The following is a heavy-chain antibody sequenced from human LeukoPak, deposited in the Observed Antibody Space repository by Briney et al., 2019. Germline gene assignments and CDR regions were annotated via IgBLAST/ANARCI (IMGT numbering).Heavy chain of an antibody. CDR2: IYYSGST. D-gene: IGHD6-6*01. CDR1: GGSISSSSYY. J-gene: IGHJ4*02. V-gene: IGHV4-39*07. CDR3: ASLYSSSSEGDY. Sequence: SETLSLTCTVSGGSISSSSYYGGWIRQPPGKGLEWIGSIYYSGSTYYNPSLKSRVTISVDPSKNQFSLKLSSVTAADTAVYYCASLYSSSSEGDYWGQGTLVSVCS.